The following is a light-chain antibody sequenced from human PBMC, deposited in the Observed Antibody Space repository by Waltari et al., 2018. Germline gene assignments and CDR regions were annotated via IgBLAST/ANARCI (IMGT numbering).Light chain of an antibody. V-gene: IGLV1-40*01. CDR3: QSYDTSLSVV. J-gene: IGLJ3*02. CDR1: GSNIGAGYD. Sequence: QSVLTQPPSVSGAPGQRVTISCTGSGSNIGAGYDVHWYQQLPRAAPKLLIYGSNTRPLGVPDRFFGSTSGTSASLAITGLQAEDEADYYCQSYDTSLSVVFGGGTKLTVL. CDR2: GSN.